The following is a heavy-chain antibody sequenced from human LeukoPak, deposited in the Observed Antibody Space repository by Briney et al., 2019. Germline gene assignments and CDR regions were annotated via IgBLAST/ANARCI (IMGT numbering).Heavy chain of an antibody. CDR1: GYRFTGYY. J-gene: IGHJ4*02. CDR2: INPNSGGT. V-gene: IGHV1-2*02. CDR3: ARDPSVKWELLRNYYFDY. D-gene: IGHD1-26*01. Sequence: ASVKVSCKASGYRFTGYYMHWVRQAPGQGLEWMGWINPNSGGTNYAQKFQGRVTMTRDTSISTAYMELSRLRSDDTAVYYCARDPSVKWELLRNYYFDYWGQGTLVTVSS.